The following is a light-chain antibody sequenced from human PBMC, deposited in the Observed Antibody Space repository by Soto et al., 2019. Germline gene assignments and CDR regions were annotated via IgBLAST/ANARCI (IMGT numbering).Light chain of an antibody. Sequence: QSVLTQPPSVSGAPGQRVTISCTGSSSNIGAGYDVHWYQQFPGTAPKFLLHGNINRPSGVPDRFSGSKSGTSASLAITVLQAEDEADYYCLSYDSSLNGWVFGGGTKLTVL. CDR2: GNI. V-gene: IGLV1-40*01. CDR1: SSNIGAGYD. J-gene: IGLJ3*02. CDR3: LSYDSSLNGWV.